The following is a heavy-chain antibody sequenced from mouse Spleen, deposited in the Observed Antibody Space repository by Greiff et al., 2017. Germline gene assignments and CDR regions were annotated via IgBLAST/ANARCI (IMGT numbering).Heavy chain of an antibody. D-gene: IGHD1-1*01. J-gene: IGHJ2*01. CDR3: ARSYGSRWFDY. CDR2: IHPNSGST. V-gene: IGHV1-64*01. Sequence: VQLQQPGAELVKPGASVKLSCKASGYTFTSYWMHWVKQRPGQGLEWIGMIHPNSGSTNYNEKFKSKATLTVDKSSSTAYMQLSNLTSEDSAVYYCARSYGSRWFDYWGQGTTLTVSS. CDR1: GYTFTSYW.